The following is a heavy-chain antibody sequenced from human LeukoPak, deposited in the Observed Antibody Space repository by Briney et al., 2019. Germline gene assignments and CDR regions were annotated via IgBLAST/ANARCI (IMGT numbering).Heavy chain of an antibody. V-gene: IGHV3-30*02. CDR2: IRYDGSNK. Sequence: GGSLRLSCAASGFTFSSYGMPWVRQAPGKGLEWVAFIRYDGSNKDYADSVKGRFTISRDNSKNTLYLQMNSLRAEDTAVYYCAKGGGWSPAVLFDYWGQGTLVTVSS. CDR1: GFTFSSYG. D-gene: IGHD6-19*01. J-gene: IGHJ4*02. CDR3: AKGGGWSPAVLFDY.